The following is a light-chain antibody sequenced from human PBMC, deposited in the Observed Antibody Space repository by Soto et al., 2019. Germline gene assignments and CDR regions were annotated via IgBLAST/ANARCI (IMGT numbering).Light chain of an antibody. CDR3: QQYGSSSWT. CDR2: GAS. CDR1: QSVSSSY. V-gene: IGKV3-20*01. J-gene: IGKJ1*01. Sequence: EIVLTQSPGTLSFSPGDRATLSCRASQSVSSSYLAWYQQKPGQAPRLLIYGASSRATGIPDRFSGSGSGTDFTLTISRLEPEDFAVYYCQQYGSSSWTFGQGTKVDIK.